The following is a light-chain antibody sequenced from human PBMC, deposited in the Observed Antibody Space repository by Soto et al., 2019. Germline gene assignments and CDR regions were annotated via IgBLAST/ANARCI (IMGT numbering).Light chain of an antibody. J-gene: IGLJ1*01. CDR2: EVS. CDR1: SRDVGGYNY. V-gene: IGLV2-14*01. Sequence: QSVLTQPASVSGSPGQSITISCTGTSRDVGGYNYVSWHQQHPGKAPKVIITEVSNRPSGVPDRFSGSKSGNTASLTISGLQAEDEAVYYCSSYTSSSTYVFGTGTKLTVL. CDR3: SSYTSSSTYV.